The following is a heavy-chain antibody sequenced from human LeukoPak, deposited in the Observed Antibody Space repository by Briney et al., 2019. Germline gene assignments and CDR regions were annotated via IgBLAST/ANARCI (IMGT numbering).Heavy chain of an antibody. CDR2: IYYSGST. CDR1: GGSFSGYY. J-gene: IGHJ5*02. Sequence: SETLSLTCAVYGGSFSGYYWSWIRQPPGKGLEWIGYIYYSGSTNYNPSLKSRVTISVDTSKNQFSLKLSSVTAADTAVYYCARDGVVDWFDPWGQGTLVTVSS. CDR3: ARDGVVDWFDP. D-gene: IGHD2-15*01. V-gene: IGHV4-59*01.